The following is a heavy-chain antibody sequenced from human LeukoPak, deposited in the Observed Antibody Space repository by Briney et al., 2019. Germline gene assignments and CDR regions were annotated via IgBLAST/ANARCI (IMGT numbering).Heavy chain of an antibody. Sequence: ASVKVSCKASGYTFTGYYMHWVRQAPGQGLEWMGWINPNSGGTNYAQKFQGRVTMTRDTSISTAYMELSRLRSDDTAVYYCAREGRYGSGSYYYYYMDVWGKGTTVTVSS. CDR1: GYTFTGYY. CDR3: AREGRYGSGSYYYYYMDV. J-gene: IGHJ6*03. V-gene: IGHV1-2*02. D-gene: IGHD3-10*01. CDR2: INPNSGGT.